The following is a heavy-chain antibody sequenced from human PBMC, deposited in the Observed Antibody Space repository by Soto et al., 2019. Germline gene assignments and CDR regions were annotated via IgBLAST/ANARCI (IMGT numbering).Heavy chain of an antibody. CDR3: ARGGYYGSGSYWALGWFDP. CDR1: GGSISSGGYS. Sequence: SETLSLTCAVSGGSISSGGYSWSWIRQPTGKGLEWIGYIYHSGSTYYNPSLKSRVTISVDRSKNQFSLKLSSVTAADTAVYYCARGGYYGSGSYWALGWFDPWGQGTLVTVSS. D-gene: IGHD3-10*01. V-gene: IGHV4-30-2*01. CDR2: IYHSGST. J-gene: IGHJ5*02.